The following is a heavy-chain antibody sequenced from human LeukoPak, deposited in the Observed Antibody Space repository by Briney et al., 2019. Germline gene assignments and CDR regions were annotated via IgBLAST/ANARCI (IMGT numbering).Heavy chain of an antibody. CDR1: GFTFTTYA. Sequence: GRSLRLSCAASGFTFTTYAMSWVRQAPGKGLEWVSGLSGSGGSTYYADSVKGRFTISRDNSKNALYLQMNSLRAEDTAVYYCARDFLRFLEWLLYPSFDYWGQGTLVTVSS. CDR2: LSGSGGST. D-gene: IGHD3-3*01. CDR3: ARDFLRFLEWLLYPSFDY. J-gene: IGHJ4*02. V-gene: IGHV3-23*01.